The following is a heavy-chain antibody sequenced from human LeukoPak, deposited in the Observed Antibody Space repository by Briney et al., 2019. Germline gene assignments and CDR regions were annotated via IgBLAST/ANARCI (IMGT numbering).Heavy chain of an antibody. CDR2: IKSDGSST. J-gene: IGHJ4*02. CDR1: GFTLSRYW. D-gene: IGHD3-3*01. V-gene: IGHV3-74*01. CDR3: ARSYDFWSFDY. Sequence: GGSLRLSCAASGFTLSRYWMHWVREAPGKGLVWVSRIKSDGSSTSYADSVKGRFTISKDNAKNTLYLQMNSLRAEDTPVYYCARSYDFWSFDYWGQGTLVTVSS.